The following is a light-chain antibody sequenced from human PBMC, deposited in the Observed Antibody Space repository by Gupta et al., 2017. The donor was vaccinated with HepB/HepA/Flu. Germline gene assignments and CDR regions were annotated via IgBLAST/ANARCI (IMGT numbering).Light chain of an antibody. V-gene: IGLV3-25*03. CDR1: ALPKQY. CDR2: KDS. J-gene: IGLJ1*01. CDR3: QSADSSGTYV. Sequence: SYALTQPPPVAVSPGQAASTTSSGDALPKQYAYWYQQKPGQAPVLGIYKDSERPSGIPERFSGSSSGTTVTLTISGVQAEDEADYYCQSADSSGTYVFGTGTKVTVL.